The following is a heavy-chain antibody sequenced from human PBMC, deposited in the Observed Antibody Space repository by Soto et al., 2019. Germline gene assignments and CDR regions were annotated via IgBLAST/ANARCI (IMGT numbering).Heavy chain of an antibody. CDR3: ASDSRKSITVPGKGADL. D-gene: IGHD6-19*01. J-gene: IGHJ1*01. V-gene: IGHV1-18*01. CDR2: ISAYNGNT. Sequence: ASVKVSCKASGYTFMDYGISWVRQAPGQGLEWVGWISAYNGNTNYAQNFQGRVTMTTSTSRSTAYMELRSLTSDDTAVYYCASDSRKSITVPGKGADLWGQGTLVTISS. CDR1: GYTFMDYG.